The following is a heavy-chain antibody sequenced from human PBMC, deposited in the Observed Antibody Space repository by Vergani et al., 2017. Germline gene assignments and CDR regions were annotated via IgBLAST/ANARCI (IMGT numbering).Heavy chain of an antibody. D-gene: IGHD3-22*01. V-gene: IGHV3-64*04. Sequence: VQLVESGGGLVQPGGSLRLSCSASGFTFSSYAMHWVRQAPGKGLEYVSAISSNGGSTYYADSVKGRFTISRDNSKNTLYLQMNSLRAEDTAVYYCARGPDSSALGDFQHWGQGTLVTVSS. CDR2: ISSNGGST. J-gene: IGHJ1*01. CDR1: GFTFSSYA. CDR3: ARGPDSSALGDFQH.